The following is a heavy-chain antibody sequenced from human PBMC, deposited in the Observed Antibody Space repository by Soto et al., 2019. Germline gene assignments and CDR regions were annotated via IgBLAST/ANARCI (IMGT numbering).Heavy chain of an antibody. J-gene: IGHJ4*02. CDR1: GFTFSSYG. D-gene: IGHD4-17*01. V-gene: IGHV3-30*18. CDR3: AKYLGGDYDYFDY. Sequence: QVQLVESGGGVVQPGRSLRLSCAASGFTFSSYGMHWVRQAPGKGLEWVAVISYDGSNKYYADSVKGRFTISRDNSENTLYLQMNSLRAEDTAVYYCAKYLGGDYDYFDYWGQGTLVTVSS. CDR2: ISYDGSNK.